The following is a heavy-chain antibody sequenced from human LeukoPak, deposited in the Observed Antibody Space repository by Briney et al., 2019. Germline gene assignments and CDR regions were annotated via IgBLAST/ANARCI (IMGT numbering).Heavy chain of an antibody. Sequence: GRSLRLSCAASGFTFSSYGMHGVRQAPGKGLEWVAVIWYDGSNKYYADSVKGRFTISRDNSKNTLYLQMNSLRAEDTAVYYCARSDWFMYAFDIWGQGTMVTVSS. CDR1: GFTFSSYG. V-gene: IGHV3-33*01. CDR3: ARSDWFMYAFDI. CDR2: IWYDGSNK. D-gene: IGHD3-9*01. J-gene: IGHJ3*02.